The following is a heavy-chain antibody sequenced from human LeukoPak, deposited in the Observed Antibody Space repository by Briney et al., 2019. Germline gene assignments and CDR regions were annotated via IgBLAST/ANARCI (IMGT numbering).Heavy chain of an antibody. J-gene: IGHJ4*02. D-gene: IGHD4-17*01. CDR3: ARDANGDYFDY. CDR1: GFTVSSNY. Sequence: GGSLRLSCAASGFTVSSNYMSWVRQAPGKGLEWVSVIYSGGSTYYADSVKGRFTISRDNSKNTLYLQMNSLRAEDTAVYYCARDANGDYFDYWGQGTLVTVPS. CDR2: IYSGGST. V-gene: IGHV3-66*01.